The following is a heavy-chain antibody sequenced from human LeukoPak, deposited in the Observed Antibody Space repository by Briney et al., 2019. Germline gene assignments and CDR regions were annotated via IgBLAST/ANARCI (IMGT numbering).Heavy chain of an antibody. D-gene: IGHD2-15*01. CDR3: ARGVRGCSGGSCYFGFNYYYYMDV. V-gene: IGHV1-8*02. Sequence: ASVKVSCKASGYTFTSYGINWMRQATGQGLEWMGWMNPNSGNTGYAQKFQGRVTMTRNTSISTAYMELSSLRSEDTAVYYCARGVRGCSGGSCYFGFNYYYYMDVWGKGTTVTVSS. CDR2: MNPNSGNT. CDR1: GYTFTSYG. J-gene: IGHJ6*03.